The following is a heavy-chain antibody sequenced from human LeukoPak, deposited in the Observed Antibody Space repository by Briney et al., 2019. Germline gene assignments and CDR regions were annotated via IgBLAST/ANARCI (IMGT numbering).Heavy chain of an antibody. CDR2: IYTSGST. Sequence: SETLSLTCTVSGGSISSYYWSWIRQPAGKGLEWIGRIYTSGSTNYNPSLKSRVTMSVDTSKNQLSLKLSSVTAADTAVYYCARVQYYDSSGYFDYWGQGTLVTVSS. CDR3: ARVQYYDSSGYFDY. J-gene: IGHJ4*02. D-gene: IGHD3-22*01. CDR1: GGSISSYY. V-gene: IGHV4-4*07.